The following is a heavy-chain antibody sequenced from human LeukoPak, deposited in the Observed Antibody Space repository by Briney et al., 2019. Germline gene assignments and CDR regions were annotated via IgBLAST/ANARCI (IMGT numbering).Heavy chain of an antibody. J-gene: IGHJ5*02. CDR2: ISSSSSYI. CDR3: ARAGDLRLGNWFDP. D-gene: IGHD3-16*01. CDR1: GFTFSSYS. Sequence: PGGSLRLSCAASGFTFSSYSMNWVRQAPGKGLEWVSSISSSSSYIYYADSVKGRFTISRDNAKNSLYLQMNSLRAEDTAVYYCARAGDLRLGNWFDPWGQGTLVTVSS. V-gene: IGHV3-21*01.